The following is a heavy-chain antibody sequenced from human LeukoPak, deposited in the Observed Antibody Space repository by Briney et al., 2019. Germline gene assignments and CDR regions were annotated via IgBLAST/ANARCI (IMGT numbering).Heavy chain of an antibody. J-gene: IGHJ4*02. D-gene: IGHD7-27*01. V-gene: IGHV1-2*02. CDR3: GRDIGWGPLDY. CDR1: GYTFTGYY. CDR2: INPDSGGT. Sequence: ASVKVSCKASGYTFTGYYVHWVRQAPGQGLEWMGWINPDSGGTKYAQKFQGRVTMTRDTSISTAYMELSRLRSDDTAVYYCGRDIGWGPLDYWDQGTLVTVSS.